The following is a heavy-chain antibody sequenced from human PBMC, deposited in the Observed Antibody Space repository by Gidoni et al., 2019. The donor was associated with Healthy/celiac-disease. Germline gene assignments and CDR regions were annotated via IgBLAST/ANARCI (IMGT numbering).Heavy chain of an antibody. D-gene: IGHD3-9*01. CDR2: ISSSSSYI. Sequence: EVQLVESGGGLVKPGGSLRLSCAASGFTFSSYSMNWVRQAPGKGLEWVSSISSSSSYIYYADSVKGRFTISRDNAKNSLYLQMNSLRAEDTAVYYCARLLSYYDILTGYGENWFDPWGQGTLVTVSS. CDR1: GFTFSSYS. V-gene: IGHV3-21*01. J-gene: IGHJ5*02. CDR3: ARLLSYYDILTGYGENWFDP.